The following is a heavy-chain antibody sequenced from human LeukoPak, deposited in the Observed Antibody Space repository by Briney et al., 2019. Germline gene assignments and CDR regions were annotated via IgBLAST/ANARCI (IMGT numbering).Heavy chain of an antibody. CDR1: GFTFSSYG. CDR3: ARDGSPTGKFYFDY. D-gene: IGHD1-14*01. CDR2: IWYDGSNK. J-gene: IGHJ4*02. Sequence: GGSLRLSCAASGFTFSSYGMHWVRQAPGKGLEWVAVIWYDGSNKYYADSVKGRFTISRDNSKNTLYLQMNSLRAEDTAVYYCARDGSPTGKFYFDYWGQGTLVTVSS. V-gene: IGHV3-33*01.